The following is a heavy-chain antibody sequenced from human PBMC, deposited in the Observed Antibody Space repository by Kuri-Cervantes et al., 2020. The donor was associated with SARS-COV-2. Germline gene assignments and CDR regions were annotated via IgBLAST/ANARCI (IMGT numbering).Heavy chain of an antibody. Sequence: SVKVSCKASGGTFSSYAISWVRQAPGQGLEWMGGIIPIFGTANYAQKFQGRVTITADESTSTAYMELSSLRSEDAAVYYCARGYSSGLRPYDAFDIWGQGTMVTVSS. J-gene: IGHJ3*02. CDR1: GGTFSSYA. CDR3: ARGYSSGLRPYDAFDI. CDR2: IIPIFGTA. D-gene: IGHD6-19*01. V-gene: IGHV1-69*13.